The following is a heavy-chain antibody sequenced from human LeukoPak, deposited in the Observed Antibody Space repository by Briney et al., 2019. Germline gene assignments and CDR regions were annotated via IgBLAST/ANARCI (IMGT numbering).Heavy chain of an antibody. D-gene: IGHD4-23*01. V-gene: IGHV3-9*01. CDR2: ISWNRGTL. CDR1: GFGFDDYG. J-gene: IGHJ4*02. Sequence: GGSLRLSCAASGFGFDDYGMHWVRQAPGKGLEWVSGISWNRGTLDYAESVKGRFIISRDNAKKSLYLHMNSLRAEDTALYYCAKAEGFFGGYYDNWGQGTLVTVSS. CDR3: AKAEGFFGGYYDN.